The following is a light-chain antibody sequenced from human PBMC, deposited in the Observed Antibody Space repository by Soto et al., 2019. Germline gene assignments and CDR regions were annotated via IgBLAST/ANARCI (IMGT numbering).Light chain of an antibody. CDR2: GVS. V-gene: IGLV2-14*01. CDR1: ISDFVVYNY. Sequence: QSVLTQPASVSGSPGQSITISCTGTISDFVVYNYVSWYQQHPGKAPKLMIYGVSNRPSGVSNRFSGSKSGNTASLTVSGLQAEDEADYYCSSFGGSDNVLFGGGTKVTVL. CDR3: SSFGGSDNVL. J-gene: IGLJ2*01.